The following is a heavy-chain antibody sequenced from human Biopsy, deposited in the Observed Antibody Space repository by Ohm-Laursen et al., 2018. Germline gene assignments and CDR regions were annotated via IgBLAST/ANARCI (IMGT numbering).Heavy chain of an antibody. D-gene: IGHD2-15*01. J-gene: IGHJ4*02. CDR1: GGSISSNYYY. V-gene: IGHV4-39*01. CDR2: IYYRVNT. CDR3: ARHGSQGYCTGGSCVDY. Sequence: SETLSLTCTVSGGSISSNYYYWGWIRQPPGKGLEWIGSIYYRVNTNYNPSLKSRVTISVDTSKNQFSLKLSSATAADTAVFYCARHGSQGYCTGGSCVDYWGQGALVTVSS.